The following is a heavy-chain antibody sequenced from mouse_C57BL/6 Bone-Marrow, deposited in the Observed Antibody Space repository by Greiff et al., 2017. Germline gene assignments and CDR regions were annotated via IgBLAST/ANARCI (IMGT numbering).Heavy chain of an antibody. J-gene: IGHJ4*01. V-gene: IGHV1-39*01. CDR3: ARSPSPPYYYAMDY. CDR1: GYSFTDYN. Sequence: QLQESGPELVKPGASVKISCKASGYSFTDYNMNWVKQSNGKSLEWIGVINPNYGTTSYNQKFKGKATLTVDQSSSTAYMQLNSLTSEDSAVYYCARSPSPPYYYAMDYWGQGTSVTVSS. CDR2: INPNYGTT.